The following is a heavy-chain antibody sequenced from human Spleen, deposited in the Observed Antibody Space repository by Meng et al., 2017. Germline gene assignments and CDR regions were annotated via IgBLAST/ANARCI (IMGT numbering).Heavy chain of an antibody. V-gene: IGHV3-48*04. CDR2: ISSSGSTI. CDR3: AREGGGNPMVY. CDR1: GFTFSSYW. J-gene: IGHJ4*02. Sequence: GGSLRLSCGASGFTFSSYWMHWVRQAPGKGLEWVSYISSSGSTIYYADSVKGRFTISRDNAKNSLYLQMNSLRAEDTAVYYCAREGGGNPMVYWGQGALVTVSS. D-gene: IGHD4-23*01.